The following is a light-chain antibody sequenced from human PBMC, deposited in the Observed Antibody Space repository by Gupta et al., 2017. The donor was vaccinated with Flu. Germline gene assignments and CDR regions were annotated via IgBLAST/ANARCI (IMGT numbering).Light chain of an antibody. CDR3: QQYDTVLIS. CDR2: DAS. J-gene: IGKJ4*01. V-gene: IGKV1-33*01. Sequence: SISCRASQDISNYLNWFQHKPGKAPRVLIYDASNLQTGVPSRFSGSGSGTTFTLTISNLQPEDFATYYCQQYDTVLISFGGGTKVEIK. CDR1: QDISNY.